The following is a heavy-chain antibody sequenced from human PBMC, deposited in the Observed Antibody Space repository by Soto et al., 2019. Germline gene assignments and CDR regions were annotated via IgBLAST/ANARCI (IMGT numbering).Heavy chain of an antibody. CDR1: GYSFTSYW. CDR3: ARHVGVKQLVHFAGP. J-gene: IGHJ5*02. V-gene: IGHV5-10-1*01. Sequence: PGESLKISCKGSGYSFTSYWISWVRQMPGKGLEWMGRIDPSDSYTNYSPSFQGHVTISADKSISTAYLQWSSLKASDTAMYYCARHVGVKQLVHFAGPWGQGTLVTVSS. D-gene: IGHD6-6*01. CDR2: IDPSDSYT.